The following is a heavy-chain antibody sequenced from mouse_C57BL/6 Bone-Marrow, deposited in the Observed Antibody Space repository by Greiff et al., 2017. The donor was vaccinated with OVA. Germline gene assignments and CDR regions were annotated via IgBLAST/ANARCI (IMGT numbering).Heavy chain of an antibody. J-gene: IGHJ4*01. V-gene: IGHV10-3*01. D-gene: IGHD2-4*01. CDR3: VRENYDYDVGDYYAMDY. Sequence: EVMLVESGGGLVQPKGSLKLSCAASGFTFNTYAMHWVRQAPGKGLEWVACIRSKSSNYATYYADSVKDRFTISRDDSQSMLYLQMNNLKTEDTAMYYCVRENYDYDVGDYYAMDYWGQGTSVTVSS. CDR2: IRSKSSNYAT. CDR1: GFTFNTYA.